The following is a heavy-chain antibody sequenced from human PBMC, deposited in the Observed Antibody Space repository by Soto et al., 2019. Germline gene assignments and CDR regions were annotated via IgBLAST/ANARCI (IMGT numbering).Heavy chain of an antibody. CDR3: ASQGLPYFDWSPTPLYYMDV. CDR2: INHSGNT. Sequence: PSETLSLTCAVYGGSFSGYYWSWIRQPPGKGLEWIGEINHSGNTNYNPSLMSRVTISVDKSKNQFSLKLSSVTAADTAVYYCASQGLPYFDWSPTPLYYMDVWGKGTTVTVSS. V-gene: IGHV4-34*01. D-gene: IGHD3-9*01. J-gene: IGHJ6*03. CDR1: GGSFSGYY.